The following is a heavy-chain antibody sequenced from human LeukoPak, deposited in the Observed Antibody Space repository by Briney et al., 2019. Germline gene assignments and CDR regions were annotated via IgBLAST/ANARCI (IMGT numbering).Heavy chain of an antibody. D-gene: IGHD5-18*01. CDR3: ARARHSYGYRGGSYYFDY. J-gene: IGHJ4*02. V-gene: IGHV3-74*01. CDR2: INSDGDST. CDR1: GFTFSNYW. Sequence: GGSLRLSCSASGFTFSNYWMHWVRQAPGKGLVWVSHINSDGDSTNYADSVEGRFTISRDNAKNTLYLQMNSLRAEDTAVYYCARARHSYGYRGGSYYFDYWGQGTLVTVSS.